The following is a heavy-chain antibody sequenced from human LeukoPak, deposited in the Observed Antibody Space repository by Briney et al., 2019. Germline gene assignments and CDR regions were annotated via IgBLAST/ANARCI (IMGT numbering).Heavy chain of an antibody. V-gene: IGHV3-9*01. D-gene: IGHD3-10*01. CDR2: ISWNSGSI. Sequence: GGSLRLSCAASGFTFDDYAMHWVRQAPGKGLEWVSGISWNSGSIGYADSVKGRFTISRDNAKNSLYLQMNSLRAEDTALYYCAKARLLWFGEFDYWGQGTLVTVSS. CDR3: AKARLLWFGEFDY. J-gene: IGHJ4*02. CDR1: GFTFDDYA.